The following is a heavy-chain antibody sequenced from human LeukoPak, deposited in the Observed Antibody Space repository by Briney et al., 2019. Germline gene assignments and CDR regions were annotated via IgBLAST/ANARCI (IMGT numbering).Heavy chain of an antibody. CDR2: INPNSGGT. J-gene: IGHJ4*02. Sequence: ASVKVSCKASGYTFAGYYMHWVRQAPGQGLEWMGRINPNSGGTNYAQKLQGRVTMTTDTSTSTAYMELRSLRSDDTAVYYCARYDFWSGEGGYYFDYWGQGTLVTVSS. D-gene: IGHD3-3*01. CDR1: GYTFAGYY. CDR3: ARYDFWSGEGGYYFDY. V-gene: IGHV1-2*06.